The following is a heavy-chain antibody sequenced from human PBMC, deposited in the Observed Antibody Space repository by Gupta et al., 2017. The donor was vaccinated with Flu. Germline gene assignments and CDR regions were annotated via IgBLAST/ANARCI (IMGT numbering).Heavy chain of an antibody. V-gene: IGHV4-34*01. CDR2: INHSGSI. Sequence: QMHLQPWGAGLLKPSETLSLTCAVFGESFSDYIWNWIRQSPGQGLEWIGEINHSGSITYTPSLKSRVSMSVDTSKRQVSLKITSMTAADTAMYFCVGGREVPNSHYFMDVWGRGTTVTVSS. J-gene: IGHJ6*03. D-gene: IGHD3-10*01. CDR3: VGGREVPNSHYFMDV. CDR1: GESFSDYI.